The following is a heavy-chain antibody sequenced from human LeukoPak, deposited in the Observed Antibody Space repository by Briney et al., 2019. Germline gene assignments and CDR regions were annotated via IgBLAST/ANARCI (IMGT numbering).Heavy chain of an antibody. Sequence: GASVKVSCKASGYTFNTYGMNWGRQAPGQGLELMGWINTNTGNTTYAKGFTGRIVFSLVTSVSTEDLLIGSLKAAATAVYDCARGSIGAPHHFDYWGQGTLVTVSS. J-gene: IGHJ4*02. CDR3: ARGSIGAPHHFDY. CDR2: INTNTGNT. D-gene: IGHD3-10*01. CDR1: GYTFNTYG. V-gene: IGHV7-4-1*01.